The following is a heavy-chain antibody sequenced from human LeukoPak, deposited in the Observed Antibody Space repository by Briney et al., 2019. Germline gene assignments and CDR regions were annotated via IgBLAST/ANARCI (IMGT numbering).Heavy chain of an antibody. CDR2: ISPTTGTT. D-gene: IGHD3-10*01. V-gene: IGHV3-23*01. CDR3: AKGFRSGTYPLDY. J-gene: IGHJ4*02. CDR1: GFTFSSYA. Sequence: GGSLRLSCAASGFTFSSYAMSWIRQAPGKGLEWLSAISPTTGTTFYADSVKGRFTISRDNSKNTLYMQMNSLRAEETAVYYCAKGFRSGTYPLDYWGQGTLVTVSS.